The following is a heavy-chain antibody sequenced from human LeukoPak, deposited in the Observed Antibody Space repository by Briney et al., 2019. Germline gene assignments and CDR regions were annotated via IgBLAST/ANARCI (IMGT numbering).Heavy chain of an antibody. CDR1: GFSFSNYA. CDR3: ARDWPKVPAYSYFYMDV. D-gene: IGHD2-2*01. J-gene: IGHJ6*03. Sequence: GGSLRLSCVASGFSFSNYAMNWVRQAPGKGLEWVALISYDGKKEHYADSVKGRFTISRDNSKNTVYLQMNSLRIEDTAVYHCARDWPKVPAYSYFYMDVWGKGTTVTVSS. CDR2: ISYDGKKE. V-gene: IGHV3-30*04.